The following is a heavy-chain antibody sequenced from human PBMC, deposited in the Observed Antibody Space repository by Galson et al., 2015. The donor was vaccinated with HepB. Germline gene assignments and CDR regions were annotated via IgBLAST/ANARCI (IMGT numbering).Heavy chain of an antibody. D-gene: IGHD2-15*01. CDR3: ARDTYCSGGYCSRAAGDY. V-gene: IGHV1-18*04. CDR2: ISVYNGNT. J-gene: IGHJ4*02. Sequence: SVKVSCKASGFTFSSYGISWVRQAPGQGLEWIGWISVYNGNTTYAQKIQGRVTMTTDTSTSTAYMELRSLRSDDTAVYYCARDTYCSGGYCSRAAGDYWGQGTLVTVSS. CDR1: GFTFSSYG.